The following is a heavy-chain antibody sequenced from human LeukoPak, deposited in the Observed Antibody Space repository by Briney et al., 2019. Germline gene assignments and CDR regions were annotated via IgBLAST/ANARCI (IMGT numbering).Heavy chain of an antibody. CDR3: ARVGRFGELSPFDY. CDR1: GGTFSSYV. J-gene: IGHJ4*02. D-gene: IGHD3-10*01. Sequence: ASVKVSCKASGGTFSSYVISWVRQAPGQGLEWMGGITPIFGTANYAQKFQGRVTITADKSTSTAYMELSSLRSEDTAVYYCARVGRFGELSPFDYWGQGTLVTVSS. V-gene: IGHV1-69*06. CDR2: ITPIFGTA.